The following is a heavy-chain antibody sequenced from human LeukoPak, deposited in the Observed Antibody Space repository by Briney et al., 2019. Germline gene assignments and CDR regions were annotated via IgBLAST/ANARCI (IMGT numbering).Heavy chain of an antibody. CDR1: GGSISSGDYY. J-gene: IGHJ4*02. D-gene: IGHD5-12*01. CDR3: ARYLWERGYSGYDYGGEDYFDY. V-gene: IGHV4-30-4*01. Sequence: PSETLSLTCTVSGGSISSGDYYWSWIRQPPGKGLEWIGYIYYSGSTYYNPSLKSRVTISVDTSKNQFSLKLTSVTAADTAVYYCARYLWERGYSGYDYGGEDYFDYWGQGTLVTVSS. CDR2: IYYSGST.